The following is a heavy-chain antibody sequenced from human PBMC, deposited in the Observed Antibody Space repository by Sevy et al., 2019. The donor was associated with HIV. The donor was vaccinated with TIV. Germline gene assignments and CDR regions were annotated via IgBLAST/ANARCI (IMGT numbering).Heavy chain of an antibody. Sequence: GGCLRLSCAASGFTFSDYGMQWVRQAPGKGLEWVAVIWNDGSNKYYADSVKGRFTTSRDNSSNRLYLQMNSLRAEDTTVYHCARDVRGEGIRPGDLDYWGQGTLVTVSS. D-gene: IGHD3-10*02. CDR2: IWNDGSNK. CDR3: ARDVRGEGIRPGDLDY. V-gene: IGHV3-33*01. CDR1: GFTFSDYG. J-gene: IGHJ4*02.